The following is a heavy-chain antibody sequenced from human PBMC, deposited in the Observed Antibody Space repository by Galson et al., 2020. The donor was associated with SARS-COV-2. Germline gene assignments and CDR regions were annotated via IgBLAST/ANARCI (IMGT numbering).Heavy chain of an antibody. CDR2: FDPEDGET. CDR3: ATTTPIAAAAFNWFDP. CDR1: GYTLTELS. D-gene: IGHD6-13*01. Sequence: ASVKVSCKVSGYTLTELSMHWVRQAPGKGLEWMGGFDPEDGETIYAQKFQGRVTMTEDTSTDTAYMELSSLRSEDTAVYYCATTTPIAAAAFNWFDPWGQGTLVTVSS. J-gene: IGHJ5*02. V-gene: IGHV1-24*01.